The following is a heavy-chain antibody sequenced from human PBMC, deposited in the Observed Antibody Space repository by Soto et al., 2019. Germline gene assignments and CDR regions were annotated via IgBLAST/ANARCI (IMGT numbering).Heavy chain of an antibody. CDR3: PIQDCTNDVCLEAAVTVGGALES. CDR1: GFTFRKFW. D-gene: IGHD2-8*01. J-gene: IGHJ1*01. Sequence: EVQLVQSGGGLAQPGKSLRLSCAASGFTFRKFWMHWVRQVPGKGPVWVSYISSDGTTTDYADSVKGRFTISRDNAKDTLYLQMDSLRAEDTAVYYCPIQDCTNDVCLEAAVTVGGALESWGQGTLVTVSS. V-gene: IGHV3-74*01. CDR2: ISSDGTTT.